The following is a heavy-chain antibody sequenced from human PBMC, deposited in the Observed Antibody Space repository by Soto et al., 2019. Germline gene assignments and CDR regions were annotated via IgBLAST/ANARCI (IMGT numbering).Heavy chain of an antibody. D-gene: IGHD1-1*01. CDR2: LSGSGTMR. CDR1: VFSFINYA. V-gene: IGHV3-23*01. CDR3: AKEAEENENVPIPGDN. Sequence: PGGSLRLSCASSVFSFINYAMTWVRQAPGKGLEWVSGLSGSGTMRYYADSVRGRFIISRDNAKNTLFLQMDNLRVEDSAVYYCAKEAEENENVPIPGDNWGQGTPVTVSS. J-gene: IGHJ4*02.